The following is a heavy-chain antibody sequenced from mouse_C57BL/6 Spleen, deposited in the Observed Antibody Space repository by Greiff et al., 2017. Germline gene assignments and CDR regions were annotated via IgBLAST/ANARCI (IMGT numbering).Heavy chain of an antibody. J-gene: IGHJ3*01. CDR1: GYSITSGYY. CDR2: ISYDGSN. Sequence: EVHLVESGPGLVKPSQSLSLTCSVTGYSITSGYYWNWIRQFPGNKLVWMGYISYDGSNNYNPSLKNRISITLDTSKNQFFLKLNSETTEYTATDYCARDRHGRGWAYWGQGTLVTVSA. D-gene: IGHD1-1*02. CDR3: ARDRHGRGWAY. V-gene: IGHV3-6*01.